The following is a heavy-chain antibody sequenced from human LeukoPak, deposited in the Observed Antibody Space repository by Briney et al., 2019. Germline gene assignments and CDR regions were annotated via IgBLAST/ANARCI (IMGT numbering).Heavy chain of an antibody. J-gene: IGHJ4*02. Sequence: PSKTVSLTCTVSGGSISSYYWSWIRQPPGKGLEWIGYIYYSGSTNYNPSLKSRVTISVDTSKNQFSLKLSSVTAADTAVYYCAAAVAGTFDYWGQGTLVTVSS. CDR3: AAAVAGTFDY. CDR1: GGSISSYY. D-gene: IGHD6-19*01. V-gene: IGHV4-59*01. CDR2: IYYSGST.